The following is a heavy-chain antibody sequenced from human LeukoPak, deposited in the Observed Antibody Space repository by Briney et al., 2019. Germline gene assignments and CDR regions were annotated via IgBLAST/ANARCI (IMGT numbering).Heavy chain of an antibody. D-gene: IGHD3-10*01. CDR3: AREKIRSGSYELDY. CDR2: ISNSGSTI. V-gene: IGHV3-48*03. J-gene: IGHJ4*02. Sequence: AGSLSLSCAASGFTFSGSEMNWVRQAPGKGLEWVSYISNSGSTIYYGDSVKGRFTISRDNAKNSLYLQMNSLRAEDTAVYYCAREKIRSGSYELDYWGQGTLVTVSS. CDR1: GFTFSGSE.